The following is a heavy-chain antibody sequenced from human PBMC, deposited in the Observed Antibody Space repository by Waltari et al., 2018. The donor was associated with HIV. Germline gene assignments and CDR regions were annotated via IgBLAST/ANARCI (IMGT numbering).Heavy chain of an antibody. D-gene: IGHD1-26*01. CDR1: GFPFGNFA. Sequence: DVPLVESGGDLVQPGRSLRLSGAGSGFPFGNFAMTWVRQAPGKGLEWVGYIRAKAYGGTSEYAASVKGRFVISRDDSKSIAYLQMNSLKTEDTAIYYCTRGSGRYEYWGQGTMTTVSS. V-gene: IGHV3-49*04. CDR3: TRGSGRYEY. J-gene: IGHJ4*02. CDR2: IRAKAYGGTS.